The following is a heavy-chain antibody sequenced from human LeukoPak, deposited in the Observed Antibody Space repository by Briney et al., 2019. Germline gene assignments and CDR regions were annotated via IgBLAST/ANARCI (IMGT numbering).Heavy chain of an antibody. CDR1: GGSISSYY. J-gene: IGHJ4*02. V-gene: IGHV4-59*01. CDR2: LYNTGST. Sequence: SETLSLTCSVSGGSISSYYWSWIRQPPGKGLEWIGYLYNTGSTNYNPSLKSRITISADTSKNQPSLRLESVTAADTAGYYCAGSATGTHAEIGYWGQGTLVTVSS. D-gene: IGHD1-1*01. CDR3: AGSATGTHAEIGY.